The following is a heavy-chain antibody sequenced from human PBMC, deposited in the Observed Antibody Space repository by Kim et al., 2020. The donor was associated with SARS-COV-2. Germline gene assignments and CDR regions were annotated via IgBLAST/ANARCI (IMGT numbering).Heavy chain of an antibody. D-gene: IGHD7-27*01. CDR1: GFTFSNAW. Sequence: GGSLRLSCAASGFTFSNAWMSWVRQAPGKGLQGVGRIKSKPDGGTTDYAAPVKGRLTISRDDSKNTLYLQMNSLKTEDTPVYYCTTDTGDPSTVWRYYYYYGMDVGAQGTTVTVSS. J-gene: IGHJ6*02. CDR2: IKSKPDGGTT. CDR3: TTDTGDPSTVWRYYYYYGMDV. V-gene: IGHV3-15*01.